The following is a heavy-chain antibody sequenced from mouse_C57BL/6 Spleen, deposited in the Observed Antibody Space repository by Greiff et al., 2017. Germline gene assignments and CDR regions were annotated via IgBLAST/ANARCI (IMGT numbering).Heavy chain of an antibody. CDR2: IWSGGST. CDR3: ARKGIYYDYDDPYWYFDV. J-gene: IGHJ1*03. CDR1: GFSLTSYG. Sequence: VQLQQSGPGLVQPSQSLSITCTVSGFSLTSYGVHWVRQSPGKGLEWLGVIWSGGSTDYNAAFISRLSISKDNSKSQVFFKMNSLQADDTAIYYCARKGIYYDYDDPYWYFDVWGTGTTVTVSS. V-gene: IGHV2-2*01. D-gene: IGHD2-4*01.